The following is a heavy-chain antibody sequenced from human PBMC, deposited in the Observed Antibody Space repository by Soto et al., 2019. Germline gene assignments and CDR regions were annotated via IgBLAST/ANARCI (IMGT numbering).Heavy chain of an antibody. CDR2: IYWDDDK. CDR1: GFSLTTSGVG. CDR3: AHRVLRTVFGLVTTTAIYFDF. Sequence: QITLNESGPTVVRPTETLTLTCRFSGFSLTTSGVGVGWIRPSPGKAPEWLALIYWDDDKRYSASLKSRLTITKDTSKNPVVLTVSDLDPTDTATYYCAHRVLRTVFGLVTTTAIYFDFWGQGTPVAVSS. J-gene: IGHJ4*02. D-gene: IGHD3-3*01. V-gene: IGHV2-5*02.